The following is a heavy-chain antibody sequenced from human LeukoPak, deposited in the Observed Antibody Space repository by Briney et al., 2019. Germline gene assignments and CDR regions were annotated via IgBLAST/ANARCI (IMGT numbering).Heavy chain of an antibody. V-gene: IGHV4-38-2*02. Sequence: PSETLSLTCTVSGGSISSYYWGWIRQPPGKGLEWIGSIYHSGSTYYNPSLKSRVTISVDTSKNQFSLKLSSVTAADTAVYYCAGLYYGGKAFDIWGQGTMVTVSS. CDR2: IYHSGST. D-gene: IGHD4-23*01. CDR1: GGSISSYY. CDR3: AGLYYGGKAFDI. J-gene: IGHJ3*02.